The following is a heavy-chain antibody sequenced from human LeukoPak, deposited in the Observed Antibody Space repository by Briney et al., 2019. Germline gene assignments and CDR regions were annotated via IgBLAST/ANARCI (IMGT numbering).Heavy chain of an antibody. CDR1: GGSFSGYY. J-gene: IGHJ4*02. CDR2: INHSGST. D-gene: IGHD6-6*01. V-gene: IGHV4-34*01. CDR3: ARGTAARPRYFDY. Sequence: SETLSLTCAVYGGSFSGYYWSWIRQPPGKGLEWIGEINHSGSTNYNPSPKSRVTISVDTSKNQFSLKLSSVTAADTAVYYCARGTAARPRYFDYWGQGTLVTVSS.